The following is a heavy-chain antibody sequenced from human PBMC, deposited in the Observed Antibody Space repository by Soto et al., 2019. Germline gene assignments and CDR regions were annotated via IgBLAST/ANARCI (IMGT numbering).Heavy chain of an antibody. J-gene: IGHJ4*02. D-gene: IGHD5-12*01. CDR2: INPSGGST. V-gene: IGHV1-46*01. CDR3: AREGRGYSGYEGFFYFDY. Sequence: GASVKVSCKASGYTFTSYYMDWVRQAPGQGLEWMGIINPSGGSTSYAQKFQGRVTMTRDTSTSTVYMELSSLRSEDTAVYYCAREGRGYSGYEGFFYFDYWGQGTLVTVSS. CDR1: GYTFTSYY.